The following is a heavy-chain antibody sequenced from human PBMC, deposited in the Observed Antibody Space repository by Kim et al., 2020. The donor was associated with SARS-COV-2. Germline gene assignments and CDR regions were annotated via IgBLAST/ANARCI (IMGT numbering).Heavy chain of an antibody. D-gene: IGHD3-22*01. Sequence: SETLSLTCTVSGGSISSSSYYWGWIRQPPGKGLEWIGSIYYSGSTYYNPSLKSRVTISVDTSKNQFSLKLSSVTAADTAVYYCSTDSSGSIVAFDIWGQGTMVTFSS. CDR2: IYYSGST. V-gene: IGHV4-39*01. CDR3: STDSSGSIVAFDI. J-gene: IGHJ3*02. CDR1: GGSISSSSYY.